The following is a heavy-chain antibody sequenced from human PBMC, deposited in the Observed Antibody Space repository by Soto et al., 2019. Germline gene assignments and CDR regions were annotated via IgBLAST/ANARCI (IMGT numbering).Heavy chain of an antibody. CDR3: ARNGFYDRGGYFHDAFDM. V-gene: IGHV5-51*01. J-gene: IGHJ3*02. D-gene: IGHD3-22*01. CDR1: GYSYISYW. Sequence: GESLKISCKASGYSYISYWIGWARQRPGKGLEWMGTIYPGDSDTRYSPSFQGQVTISADKSINTAYLQWSSLKASDTAIYYCARNGFYDRGGYFHDAFDMWGQGTMVTVSS. CDR2: IYPGDSDT.